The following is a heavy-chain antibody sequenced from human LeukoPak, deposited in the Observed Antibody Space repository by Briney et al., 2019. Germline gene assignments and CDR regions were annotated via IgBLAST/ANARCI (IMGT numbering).Heavy chain of an antibody. J-gene: IGHJ4*02. V-gene: IGHV3-23*01. CDR3: AKDREPEGIAAAGTEFDY. CDR1: GFTFSSYG. Sequence: GGTLRLSCAASGFTFSSYGMSWVRQAPGKGLEWVSAIGGSGGSTYYADSVKGRFTISRDNSKNTLYLQMNSLRAEDTAVYYCAKDREPEGIAAAGTEFDYWGQGTLVTVSS. D-gene: IGHD6-13*01. CDR2: IGGSGGST.